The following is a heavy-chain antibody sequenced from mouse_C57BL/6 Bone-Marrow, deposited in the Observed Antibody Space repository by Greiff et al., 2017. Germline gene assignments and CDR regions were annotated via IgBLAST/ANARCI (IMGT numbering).Heavy chain of an antibody. D-gene: IGHD4-1*01. Sequence: VQLQQSGPVLARPGASVKMSCKTSGYTFTSYWMHWVKQRPGQGLEWIGAIYPGNSDTSYNQKFKGKAKLTAVTSASTAYMELSSLTNEDSAVYYCTGSNWDWYFDVWGTGTTVTVSS. J-gene: IGHJ1*03. CDR3: TGSNWDWYFDV. CDR1: GYTFTSYW. CDR2: IYPGNSDT. V-gene: IGHV1-5*01.